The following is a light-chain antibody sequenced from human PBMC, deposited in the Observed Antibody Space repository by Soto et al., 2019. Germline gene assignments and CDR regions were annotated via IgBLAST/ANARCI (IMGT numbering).Light chain of an antibody. CDR3: CSYAGSYTYV. J-gene: IGLJ1*01. CDR2: DVS. Sequence: QSALTQPRSVSGSPGQSVTISCTGTSSDVGGYNYVSWYQHHPGKAPKVMIYDVSTRPSGVPDRFSGSKSGNTASLTISGLQAEDEADYYCCSYAGSYTYVFGTGTK. CDR1: SSDVGGYNY. V-gene: IGLV2-11*01.